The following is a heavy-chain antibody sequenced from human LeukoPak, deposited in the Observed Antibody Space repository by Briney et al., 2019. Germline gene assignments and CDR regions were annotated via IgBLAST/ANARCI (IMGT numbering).Heavy chain of an antibody. CDR3: ARRLSGLYGFDP. D-gene: IGHD2-8*01. V-gene: IGHV4-61*02. J-gene: IGHJ5*02. CDR2: IYTSGST. CDR1: GGSISSGSYY. Sequence: SQTLSLTCTVSGGSISSGSYYWSWIRQPAGKGLEWIGRIYTSGSTNYHPSLKSRVTISVDTSKDQFSLKMSSVTAADTAVYYCARRLSGLYGFDPWGQGTLVTVSS.